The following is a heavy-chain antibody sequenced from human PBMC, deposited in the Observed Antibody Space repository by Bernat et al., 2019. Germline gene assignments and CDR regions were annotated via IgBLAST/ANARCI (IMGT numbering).Heavy chain of an antibody. D-gene: IGHD4-17*01. V-gene: IGHV3-53*01. CDR3: ARDLRVYGDYYDAFDI. Sequence: EVQLVESGGGLIQPGGSLRLSCAASGFTVSNNYMSWVRQAPGKGLEWVSVIYSGGSTYYADSVKDRFTISRDTSKNTLYLQMNSLRAEDTAVYYCARDLRVYGDYYDAFDIWGQGTMVTVSS. CDR2: IYSGGST. CDR1: GFTVSNNY. J-gene: IGHJ3*02.